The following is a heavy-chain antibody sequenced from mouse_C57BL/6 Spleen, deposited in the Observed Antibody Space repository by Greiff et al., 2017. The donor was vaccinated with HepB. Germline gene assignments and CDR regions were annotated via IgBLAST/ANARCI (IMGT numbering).Heavy chain of an antibody. CDR1: GYTFTDYN. J-gene: IGHJ3*01. CDR3: AKEATGPFAY. D-gene: IGHD4-1*02. V-gene: IGHV1-22*01. Sequence: EVQGVESGPELVKPGASVKMSCKASGYTFTDYNMHWVKQSHGKSLEWIGYINPNNGGTSYNQKFKGKATLTVNKSSSTAYMELRSLTSEDSAVYYGAKEATGPFAYWGQGTLVTVSA. CDR2: INPNNGGT.